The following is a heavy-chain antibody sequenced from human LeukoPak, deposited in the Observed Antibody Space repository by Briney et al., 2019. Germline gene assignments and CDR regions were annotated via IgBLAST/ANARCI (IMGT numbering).Heavy chain of an antibody. V-gene: IGHV4-39*07. CDR1: GDSISRNSYY. D-gene: IGHD3-10*02. Sequence: SETLSLTCNVSGDSISRNSYYWGWIRQPPGKGLEWIGIVYYSGSTYYNPSFRSRVTLSVDTSKSQFSLQLTSVTAADTAVYYCARASMIPAVWGGGTNWFDPWGQGTLVIVSS. J-gene: IGHJ5*02. CDR3: ARASMIPAVWGGGTNWFDP. CDR2: VYYSGST.